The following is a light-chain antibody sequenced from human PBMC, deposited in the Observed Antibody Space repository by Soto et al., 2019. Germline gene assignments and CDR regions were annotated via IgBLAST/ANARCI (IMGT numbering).Light chain of an antibody. Sequence: DIVLTQSPGTLSLSPGERATLSCMCSQSVSNNYLAWYQQKPGQAPRLIIYGASNRATGIPDRFSGSGSGTDFTLTISRLEPEDVAVYYCQQYANWPKTFGQGTKVDIK. CDR3: QQYANWPKT. CDR2: GAS. CDR1: QSVSNNY. V-gene: IGKV3-20*01. J-gene: IGKJ1*01.